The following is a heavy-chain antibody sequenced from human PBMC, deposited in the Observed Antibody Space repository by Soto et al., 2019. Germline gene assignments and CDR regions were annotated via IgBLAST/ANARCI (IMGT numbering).Heavy chain of an antibody. CDR2: IYYSGST. D-gene: IGHD4-4*01. V-gene: IGHV4-59*01. Sequence: SETLSLTCTVSGGSISSYYWSWIRQPPGKGLEWVGYIYYSGSTNYNPSLKSRVTISVDTSKNQFSLKLSSVTAADTAVYYCARGGSNYGYNWFDPWGQGTLVTVSS. J-gene: IGHJ5*02. CDR3: ARGGSNYGYNWFDP. CDR1: GGSISSYY.